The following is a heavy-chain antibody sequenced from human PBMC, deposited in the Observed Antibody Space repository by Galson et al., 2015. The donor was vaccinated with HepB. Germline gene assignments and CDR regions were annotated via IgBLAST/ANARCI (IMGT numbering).Heavy chain of an antibody. Sequence: SLRLSCAASGFTFSSYGMHWVRQAPGKGLEWVAVISYDGSNKYYADSVKGRFTISRDNSKNTLYLQMNSLRAEDTAVYYCAKVRGRGPVPYYYYGMDVWGQGTTVTVSS. CDR1: GFTFSSYG. CDR2: ISYDGSNK. J-gene: IGHJ6*02. V-gene: IGHV3-30*18. D-gene: IGHD3-10*01. CDR3: AKVRGRGPVPYYYYGMDV.